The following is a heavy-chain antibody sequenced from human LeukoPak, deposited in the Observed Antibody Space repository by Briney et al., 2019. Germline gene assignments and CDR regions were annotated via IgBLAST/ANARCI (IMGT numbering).Heavy chain of an antibody. CDR2: ISAYNGNT. D-gene: IGHD2-2*02. V-gene: IGHV1-18*01. J-gene: IGHJ5*02. Sequence: ASVKVSCKASGYTFTSYGISWVRQAPGQGLAWMGWISAYNGNTNYAQKLQGRVTMTTDTSTSTAYMELRSLRSDDTAVYYCARDSSPPVVPAAIGTNWFDPWGQGTLVTVSS. CDR1: GYTFTSYG. CDR3: ARDSSPPVVPAAIGTNWFDP.